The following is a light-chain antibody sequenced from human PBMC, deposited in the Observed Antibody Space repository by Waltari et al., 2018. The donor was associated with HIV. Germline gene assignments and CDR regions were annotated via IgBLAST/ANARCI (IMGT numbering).Light chain of an antibody. V-gene: IGKV1-5*03. Sequence: DIQMPQSPSTLSASVGDRVTITCRASQRISSWLAWYQQKPGKAPKLLIYKASTLESGVPSRFSGSGSGTEFTLTISSLQPDDFATYYCQHYDSYSPAFGQGTKVEIK. J-gene: IGKJ1*01. CDR1: QRISSW. CDR2: KAS. CDR3: QHYDSYSPA.